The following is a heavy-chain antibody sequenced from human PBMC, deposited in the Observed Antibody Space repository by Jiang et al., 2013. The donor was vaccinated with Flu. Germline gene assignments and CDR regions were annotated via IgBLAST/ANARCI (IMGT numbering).Heavy chain of an antibody. CDR2: TYYRSKWYN. D-gene: IGHD5-12*01. CDR3: ARGLYSGYDSDYYYGMDV. J-gene: IGHJ6*02. V-gene: IGHV6-1*01. Sequence: QTLSLTCAISGDSVSSNSAAWNWIRQSPSRGLEWLGRTYYRSKWYNDYAVSVKSRITINPDTSKNQFSLQLNSVTPEDTAVYYCARGLYSGYDSDYYYGMDVWGQGTTVTVSS. CDR1: GDSVSSNSAA.